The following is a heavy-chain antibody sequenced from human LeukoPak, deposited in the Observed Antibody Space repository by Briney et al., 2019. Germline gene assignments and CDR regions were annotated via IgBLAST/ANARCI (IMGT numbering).Heavy chain of an antibody. CDR2: INTDGSST. V-gene: IGHV3-74*01. D-gene: IGHD3-10*01. Sequence: GGSLRLSCAASGFTFSSYWMHWVRQAPGKGLVWVSRINTDGSSTSYADSVKGRFTISRDNAKNTLYLQMNSLRAEDTAVYYCARAPGLADYYGSGSLDYWGQGTLVTVSS. CDR1: GFTFSSYW. CDR3: ARAPGLADYYGSGSLDY. J-gene: IGHJ4*02.